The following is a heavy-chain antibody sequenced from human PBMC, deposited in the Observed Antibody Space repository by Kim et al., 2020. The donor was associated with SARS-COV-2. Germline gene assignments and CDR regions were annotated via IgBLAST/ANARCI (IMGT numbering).Heavy chain of an antibody. D-gene: IGHD6-13*01. V-gene: IGHV7-4-1*02. J-gene: IGHJ3*02. CDR3: ARGQAAAGTFGDAFDI. CDR1: GYTFTSYA. Sequence: ASVKVSCKASGYTFTSYAMNWVRQAPGQGLEWMGWINTNTGNPTYAHGFTGRFVFSLDTSVSTAYLQISSLKAEDTAVYYCARGQAAAGTFGDAFDIWGQGTMVTVSS. CDR2: INTNTGNP.